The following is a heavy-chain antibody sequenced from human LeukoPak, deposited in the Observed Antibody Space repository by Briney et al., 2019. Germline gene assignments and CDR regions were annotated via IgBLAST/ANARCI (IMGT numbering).Heavy chain of an antibody. Sequence: GGSLRLSCAASGFTFSTYWMSWVRQAPGKGLEWVGRIKTNTDGATTDYAAPVKGRFTISRDDSRNTFFLQMNSLETEDTAMCYCTTVMWSAAADHWGQGALVTVSS. J-gene: IGHJ4*02. CDR2: IKTNTDGATT. D-gene: IGHD6-13*01. V-gene: IGHV3-15*01. CDR1: GFTFSTYW. CDR3: TTVMWSAAADH.